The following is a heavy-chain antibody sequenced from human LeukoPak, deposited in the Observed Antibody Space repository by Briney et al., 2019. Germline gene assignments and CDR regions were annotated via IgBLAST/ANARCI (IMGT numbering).Heavy chain of an antibody. CDR2: IYYSGGT. J-gene: IGHJ1*01. D-gene: IGHD6-13*01. CDR3: ARYSLSREDFQD. Sequence: SETLSLTCTVSGGSISSSSYYWGWIRQPPGKGLEWIGSIYYSGGTYYNPSLKSRVTVSVDTSKNQFSLRLSSVTAADTAVYFCARYSLSREDFQDWGQGTLVTVSS. V-gene: IGHV4-39*07. CDR1: GGSISSSSYY.